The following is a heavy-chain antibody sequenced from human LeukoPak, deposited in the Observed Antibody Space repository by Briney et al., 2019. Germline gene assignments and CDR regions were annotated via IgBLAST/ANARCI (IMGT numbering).Heavy chain of an antibody. CDR3: ARLGGGSSWSNFDF. CDR2: ISPNSGAT. V-gene: IGHV1-2*02. D-gene: IGHD6-13*01. CDR1: GYTFTGYY. J-gene: IGHJ4*02. Sequence: ASVKVSCKASGYTFTGYYMRWVRQAPGQGLEWMGWISPNSGATNYAQKFQARVTMTGDTSISTAYMEPSSLRSDDTAVYYCARLGGGSSWSNFDFWGQGTLVTVSS.